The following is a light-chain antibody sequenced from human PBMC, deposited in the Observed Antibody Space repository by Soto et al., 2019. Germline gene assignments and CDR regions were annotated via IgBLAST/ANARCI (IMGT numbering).Light chain of an antibody. CDR3: CSFAGSSPS. V-gene: IGLV2-23*01. CDR1: SSDIGNYNL. Sequence: QSALTQPASVSGSPGQSITISCTGTSSDIGNYNLVSWYQQHPGKAPKLLIYVGTKRPSGVSNRFSASKSGNTASLTISGLQAEDEADYYCCSFAGSSPSFGGGTKLTVL. J-gene: IGLJ2*01. CDR2: VGT.